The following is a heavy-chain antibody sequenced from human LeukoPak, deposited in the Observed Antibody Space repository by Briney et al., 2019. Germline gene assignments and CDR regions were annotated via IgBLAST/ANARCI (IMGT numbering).Heavy chain of an antibody. CDR3: ARDTWFGNYYLDV. CDR2: MHPKSGDT. CDR1: GYIFTAYY. J-gene: IGHJ6*03. D-gene: IGHD3-10*01. V-gene: IGHV1-2*02. Sequence: ASVKVSCKASGYIFTAYYIHWVRQAPGQGLEWMGWMHPKSGDTNFAQRFQGRVTLTRDTTLSTVYVELSGLRSDDTAIYYCARDTWFGNYYLDVWGGGTTVTVSS.